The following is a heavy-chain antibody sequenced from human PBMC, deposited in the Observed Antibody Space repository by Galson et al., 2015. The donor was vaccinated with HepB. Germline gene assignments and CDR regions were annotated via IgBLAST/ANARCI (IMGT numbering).Heavy chain of an antibody. Sequence: SLRLSCAASGFTFGSTAMTRVRQAPGKGLEWVSGISANGGSRFYAESMKGRFAISRDNSKNTLSFQMNSLRAEDTAVYYCAKGYGLFDLWGQGTLVTVSS. CDR3: AKGYGLFDL. J-gene: IGHJ5*02. CDR2: ISANGGSR. CDR1: GFTFGSTA. D-gene: IGHD4-17*01. V-gene: IGHV3-23*01.